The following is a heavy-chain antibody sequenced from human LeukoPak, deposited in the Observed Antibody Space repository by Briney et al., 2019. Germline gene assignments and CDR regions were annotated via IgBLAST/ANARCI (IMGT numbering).Heavy chain of an antibody. Sequence: GGSLRLSCAASGFTFTNYAMTWVRQTPGKGLEWVSTISDSGVTTYYADSVKGRFTISRDNAKNSLYLQMNSLRAEDTAVYYCARDQTTYYDFWSAQGGEWGQGTLVTVSS. V-gene: IGHV3-23*01. D-gene: IGHD3-3*01. J-gene: IGHJ4*02. CDR3: ARDQTTYYDFWSAQGGE. CDR1: GFTFTNYA. CDR2: ISDSGVTT.